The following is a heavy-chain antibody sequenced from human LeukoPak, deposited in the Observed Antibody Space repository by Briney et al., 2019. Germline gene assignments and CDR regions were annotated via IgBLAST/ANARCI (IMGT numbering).Heavy chain of an antibody. J-gene: IGHJ4*02. D-gene: IGHD2-8*01. Sequence: ASVKVSFKASGYTFTDYYIHRMRQAPGQGFEWMGWISPNSGATDSAQTFQGRVTMTRDTSSSTAYMELRSLRSDDTAVYYCARRTTAMVNDYWGQGTLVTVSS. V-gene: IGHV1-2*02. CDR3: ARRTTAMVNDY. CDR2: ISPNSGAT. CDR1: GYTFTDYY.